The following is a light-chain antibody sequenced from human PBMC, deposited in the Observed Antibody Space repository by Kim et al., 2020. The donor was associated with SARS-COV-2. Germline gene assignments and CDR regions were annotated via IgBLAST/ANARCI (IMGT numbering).Light chain of an antibody. J-gene: IGLJ2*01. CDR3: NSRDSSDNHVV. V-gene: IGLV3-19*01. CDR2: GKN. Sequence: ALGQTVRITCQGDSLRSYYASWYQQQPGQAPVLVIYGKNNRPSGIPDRFSGSSSGNTASLTITGAQAEDEADYYCNSRDSSDNHVVFGGGTKLTVL. CDR1: SLRSYY.